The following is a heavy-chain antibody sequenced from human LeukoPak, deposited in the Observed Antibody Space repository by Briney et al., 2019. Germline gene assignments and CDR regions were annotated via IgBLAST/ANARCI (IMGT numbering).Heavy chain of an antibody. V-gene: IGHV5-51*01. CDR2: IHPGDSGT. CDR1: GYSFTSYW. J-gene: IGHJ4*02. Sequence: GESLKISCKGSGYSFTSYWIGWVRQMPGKGLEWMGIIHPGDSGTRNSPSFQGQVTISADKSISTAYLQWSSLKASDTAMYYCARSSHYYYGSGPLHAYYFDYWGQGTLVTVSS. CDR3: ARSSHYYYGSGPLHAYYFDY. D-gene: IGHD3-10*01.